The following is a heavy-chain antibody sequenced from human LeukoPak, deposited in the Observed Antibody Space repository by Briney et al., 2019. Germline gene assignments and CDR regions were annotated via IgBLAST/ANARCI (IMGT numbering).Heavy chain of an antibody. D-gene: IGHD3-22*01. Sequence: PGGSLRLSCAASGFTFSSYSVNWVRQAPGKGLEWVSSISSSSSYIYYADSVKGRFTISRDNAKNSLYLQMNSLRAEDTVVYYCARDRRRLDTMIVVVTDAFDIWGQGTMVTVSS. J-gene: IGHJ3*02. CDR2: ISSSSSYI. CDR1: GFTFSSYS. V-gene: IGHV3-21*01. CDR3: ARDRRRLDTMIVVVTDAFDI.